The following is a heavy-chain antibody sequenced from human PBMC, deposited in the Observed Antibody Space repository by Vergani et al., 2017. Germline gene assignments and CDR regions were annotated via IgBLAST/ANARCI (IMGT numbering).Heavy chain of an antibody. CDR3: AKLPIQAARAPSDY. J-gene: IGHJ4*02. V-gene: IGHV3-23*01. CDR2: ISGSGGST. CDR1: GFTLNTYG. Sequence: VQILQSGGGVVQPGGSLRLSCTLSGFTLNTYGIHWVRQAPGKGLEWVSAISGSGGSTYYADSVKGRFTISRDNSKNTLYLQMNSLRAEDTAVYYCAKLPIQAARAPSDYWGQGTLVTVSS. D-gene: IGHD6-6*01.